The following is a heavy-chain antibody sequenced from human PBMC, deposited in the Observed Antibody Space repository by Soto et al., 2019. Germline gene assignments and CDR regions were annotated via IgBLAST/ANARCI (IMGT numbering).Heavy chain of an antibody. CDR2: IYYSGNT. J-gene: IGHJ4*02. Sequence: SETLSLTCTVSGGSISGSGYYWGWIRQPPGKGLEWIGSIYYSGNTFYNPSLKSRVTISVDMSKNQFSLRLTSVTAADTAVYYCARSKSRQEIGYWGQGNPVTVYS. D-gene: IGHD6-6*01. CDR1: GGSISGSGYY. CDR3: ARSKSRQEIGY. V-gene: IGHV4-39*01.